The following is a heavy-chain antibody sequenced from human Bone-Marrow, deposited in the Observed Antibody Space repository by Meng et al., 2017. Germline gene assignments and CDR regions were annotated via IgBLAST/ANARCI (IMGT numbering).Heavy chain of an antibody. D-gene: IGHD2-21*01. CDR3: APHRGCEFPYYYFGMDV. V-gene: IGHV3-21*01. CDR1: GFTFSSYS. Sequence: ESLKIFCAASGFTFSSYSMNWVRQAPGKGLEWVSGISSSSSDIYYADSVKGRFTISRDNAKNSLYLQMSSLRVEDTAVYYCAPHRGCEFPYYYFGMDVWGQGTTVTVSS. J-gene: IGHJ6*02. CDR2: ISSSSSDI.